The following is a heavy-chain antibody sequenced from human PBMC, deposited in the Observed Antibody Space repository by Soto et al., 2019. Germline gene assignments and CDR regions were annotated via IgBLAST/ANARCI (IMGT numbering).Heavy chain of an antibody. V-gene: IGHV3-48*01. J-gene: IGHJ6*03. D-gene: IGHD3-3*01. Sequence: GGSLRLSCAASGFTFSSYSMNWVRQAPGKGLEWVSYISSSSSTIYYADSVKGRFTISRDNAKNSLYLQMNSLRAEDTAVYYCARAFGVVSYYMDVWGKGTTVTVSS. CDR3: ARAFGVVSYYMDV. CDR1: GFTFSSYS. CDR2: ISSSSSTI.